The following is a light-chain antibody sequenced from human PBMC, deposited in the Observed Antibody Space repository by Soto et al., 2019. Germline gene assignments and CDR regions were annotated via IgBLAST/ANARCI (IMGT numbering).Light chain of an antibody. J-gene: IGKJ1*01. Sequence: DIVMTQSPLSLPVTPGEPASISCRSSQSLLHSNGYNYLDWYLQKPGQSPQLLIYLGSNRASGVPDRFSGSGSGTDFTLKISRVEAEDVGVYYRMQAIHPTWTFGQGTKLDIK. CDR3: MQAIHPTWT. V-gene: IGKV2-28*01. CDR2: LGS. CDR1: QSLLHSNGYNY.